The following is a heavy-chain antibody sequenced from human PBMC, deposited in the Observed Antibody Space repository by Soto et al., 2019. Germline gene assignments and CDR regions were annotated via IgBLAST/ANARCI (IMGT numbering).Heavy chain of an antibody. CDR2: ISYDGSNK. CDR1: GFTFSSYG. V-gene: IGHV3-30*18. J-gene: IGHJ6*02. D-gene: IGHD1-26*01. Sequence: PGGSLRLSCAASGFTFSSYGRHWVRQAPGKGLEWVAVISYDGSNKYYADSVKGRFTISRDNSKNTLYLQMNSLRAEDTAVYYCAKDHKTTSYYYYGMDVWGQGTPVTVYS. CDR3: AKDHKTTSYYYYGMDV.